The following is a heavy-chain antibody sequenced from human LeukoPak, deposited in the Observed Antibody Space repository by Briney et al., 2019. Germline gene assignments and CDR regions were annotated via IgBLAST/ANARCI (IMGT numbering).Heavy chain of an antibody. CDR3: ARQYSGSYYRPYYFGS. V-gene: IGHV5-51*01. CDR2: IHPGDSDT. D-gene: IGHD1-26*01. Sequence: GESLKISCKASGYSFTNYWIGWVRQMPGKGLEWMGVIHPGDSDTKYSPSFEGQVTISADRSINTAYLQWSSLKASDTAKYFCARQYSGSYYRPYYFGSWGQGTLVTVSS. CDR1: GYSFTNYW. J-gene: IGHJ4*02.